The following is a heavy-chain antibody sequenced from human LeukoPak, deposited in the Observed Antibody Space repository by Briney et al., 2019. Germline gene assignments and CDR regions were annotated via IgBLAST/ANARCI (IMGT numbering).Heavy chain of an antibody. Sequence: GGSLRLSCAASGFTVSSNYMSWVRQAPGKGLEWVSVIYSGGSTYYADSVKGRFTISRDNSKNTLYLQMNSLRAEDTAVYYCARDGAYVATIAHYFDYWGQGTLVTVSS. V-gene: IGHV3-66*01. CDR2: IYSGGST. CDR1: GFTVSSNY. D-gene: IGHD5-12*01. J-gene: IGHJ4*02. CDR3: ARDGAYVATIAHYFDY.